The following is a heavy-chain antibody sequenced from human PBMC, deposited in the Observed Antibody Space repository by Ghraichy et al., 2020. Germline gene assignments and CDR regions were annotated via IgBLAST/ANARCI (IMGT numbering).Heavy chain of an antibody. V-gene: IGHV3-23*01. Sequence: GGSLRLSCAASGFTFSSYAMSWVRQAPGKGLEWVSAISGSGGSTYYADSVKGRFTISRDNSKNTLYLQMNSLRAEDTAVYYCAKEITVVVRAAISGDAFDIWGQGTMVTVSS. J-gene: IGHJ3*02. D-gene: IGHD2-2*02. CDR1: GFTFSSYA. CDR2: ISGSGGST. CDR3: AKEITVVVRAAISGDAFDI.